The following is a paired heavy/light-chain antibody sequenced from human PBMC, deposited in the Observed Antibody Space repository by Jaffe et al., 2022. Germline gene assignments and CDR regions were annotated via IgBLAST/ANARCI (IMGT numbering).Light chain of an antibody. CDR1: QSVLYTANNQNY. J-gene: IGKJ2*01. Sequence: DIVMTQSPDSLAVSLGERATINCKSSQSVLYTANNQNYLTWYQQKPGQPPKLLIYWASTRESGVPDRFSGSGSGTDFTLTISSLQAEDVAVYYCHQYYSTPHTFGQGTKLEIK. V-gene: IGKV4-1*01. CDR3: HQYYSTPHT. CDR2: WAS.
Heavy chain of an antibody. Sequence: EVQLVESGGGLVQPGRSLRLSCAASGFIFDDFAMHWVRQAPGKGLEWVAGISWHSETIVYGHSVKGRFTISRDNAKNSLYLQMNSLRDEDTALYYCVKDSGATPTGYFDPWGQGTLVTVSS. J-gene: IGHJ5*02. D-gene: IGHD6-25*01. V-gene: IGHV3-9*01. CDR1: GFIFDDFA. CDR2: ISWHSETI. CDR3: VKDSGATPTGYFDP.